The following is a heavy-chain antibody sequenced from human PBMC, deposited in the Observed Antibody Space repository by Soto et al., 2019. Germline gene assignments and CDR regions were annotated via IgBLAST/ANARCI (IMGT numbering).Heavy chain of an antibody. D-gene: IGHD3-9*01. Sequence: EVRIMESGGGFLQPGGSQRLSCVASGFTFNSYVMSWVRQTPEKGLEWFSAISGSGWQTDYAQSVKDRFTISRDNSKSTVYLHMNSLRAEDSGIYYCAKGRYFDVSGGCANFWGRGTLVTISS. J-gene: IGHJ2*01. CDR3: AKGRYFDVSGGCANF. CDR1: GFTFNSYV. CDR2: ISGSGWQT. V-gene: IGHV3-23*01.